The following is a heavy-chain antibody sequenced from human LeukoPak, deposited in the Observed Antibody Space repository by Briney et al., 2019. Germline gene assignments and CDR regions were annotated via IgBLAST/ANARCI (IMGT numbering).Heavy chain of an antibody. CDR1: GGSIISYH. CDR3: AREGGYSSP. D-gene: IGHD6-13*01. J-gene: IGHJ5*02. CDR2: IYYSGST. Sequence: PSETLSPTCTVSGGSIISYHWTWIRQPPGKGLEWIGSIYYSGSTYYNPSLKSRVTISVDTSKNQFSLKLSSVTAADTAVYYCAREGGYSSPWGQGTLVTVSS. V-gene: IGHV4-59*12.